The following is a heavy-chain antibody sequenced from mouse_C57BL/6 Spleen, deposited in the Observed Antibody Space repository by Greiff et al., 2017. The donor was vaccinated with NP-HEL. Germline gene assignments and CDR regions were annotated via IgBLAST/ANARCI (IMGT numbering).Heavy chain of an antibody. D-gene: IGHD1-1*01. Sequence: QVQLQQPGAELVKPGASVKLSCKASGYTFTSYWMHWVKQRPGRGLEWIGRIDPNSGGTKYNEKFKSKATLTVDKPSSTAYMQLSSLTSEDSAVYYCARGGTVITTVAAPFDYWGQGTTLTVSS. V-gene: IGHV1-72*01. J-gene: IGHJ2*01. CDR2: IDPNSGGT. CDR1: GYTFTSYW. CDR3: ARGGTVITTVAAPFDY.